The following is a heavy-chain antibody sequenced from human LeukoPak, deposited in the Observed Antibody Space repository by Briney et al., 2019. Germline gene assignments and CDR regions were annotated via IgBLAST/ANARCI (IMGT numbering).Heavy chain of an antibody. V-gene: IGHV1-69*02. CDR3: ASIRSDGYTLFDY. D-gene: IGHD5-24*01. CDR1: GGTFSSYT. Sequence: SVKVSCKASGGTFSSYTISWVRQAPGQGLEWMGRIIPILGIANYAQKFQGRVTITADKSTSTAYMELSSLRSGDTAVYYCASIRSDGYTLFDYWGQGTLVTVSS. CDR2: IIPILGIA. J-gene: IGHJ4*02.